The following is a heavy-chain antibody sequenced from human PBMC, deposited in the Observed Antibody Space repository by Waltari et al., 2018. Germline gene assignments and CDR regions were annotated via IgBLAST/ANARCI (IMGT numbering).Heavy chain of an antibody. J-gene: IGHJ3*02. CDR1: GGTISRGNDY. CDR2: IYTSGNT. CDR3: ARAGHLALDGLDI. D-gene: IGHD3-3*02. Sequence: QLQLQESGPGLVKASQTLSLTCTVSGGTISRGNDYWSWIRQPAGKALEWIGYIYTSGNTKYIPSLNSRVTMSLDTSNNQFSLRLSSVTAADTAVYYCARAGHLALDGLDIWGQGTMVTVSS. V-gene: IGHV4-61*09.